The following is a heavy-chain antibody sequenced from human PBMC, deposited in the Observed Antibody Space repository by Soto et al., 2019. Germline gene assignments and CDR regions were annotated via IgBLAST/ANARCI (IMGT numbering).Heavy chain of an antibody. J-gene: IGHJ4*02. CDR3: AHSSAASIHGNYDTINIFDY. V-gene: IGHV2-5*02. D-gene: IGHD4-17*01. CDR2: IYCDDNN. Sequence: QITLKESGPTLVKPTQTLTLTCTFSGCSLSTSGVGVGCIRQPPEKALQRLALIYCDDNNRYSPSLQSRLSITKHTSKHQVVLTITDMDPVDTATYYCAHSSAASIHGNYDTINIFDYWGQGTLITVS. CDR1: GCSLSTSGVG.